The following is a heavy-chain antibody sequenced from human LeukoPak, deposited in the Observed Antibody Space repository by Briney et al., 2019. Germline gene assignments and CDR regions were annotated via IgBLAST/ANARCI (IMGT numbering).Heavy chain of an antibody. D-gene: IGHD3-22*01. Sequence: GGSLRLSCAASGFTFSSYGMSWVRQAPGEGLEWVSAISGSGGSTYYADSVKGRFTISRDNSKNTLYLQMNSLRAEDTAVYYCARAGAYYYDSSGPLNWFDPWGQGTLVTVSS. CDR2: ISGSGGST. J-gene: IGHJ5*02. CDR1: GFTFSSYG. CDR3: ARAGAYYYDSSGPLNWFDP. V-gene: IGHV3-23*01.